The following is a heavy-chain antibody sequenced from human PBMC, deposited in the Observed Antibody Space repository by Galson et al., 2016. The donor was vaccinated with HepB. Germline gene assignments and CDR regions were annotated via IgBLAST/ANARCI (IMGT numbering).Heavy chain of an antibody. D-gene: IGHD2-2*01. J-gene: IGHJ5*02. CDR2: MSYDGRNK. CDR3: AKEGDCNSISCYDWFDP. V-gene: IGHV3-30*18. CDR1: GFTFSRNA. Sequence: SLRLSCAASGFTFSRNAMHWVRQAPGKGLEWVAVMSYDGRNKYYADSVKGRFTISRDTSKNTLYLQMNSLRTEDTAVYYCAKEGDCNSISCYDWFDPWGQGTLVTVSS.